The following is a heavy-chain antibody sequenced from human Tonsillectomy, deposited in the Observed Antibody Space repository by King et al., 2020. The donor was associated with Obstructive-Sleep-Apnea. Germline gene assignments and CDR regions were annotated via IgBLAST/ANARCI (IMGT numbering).Heavy chain of an antibody. V-gene: IGHV3-30*03. Sequence: QVQLVESGGGVVQPGRSLRLSCAASGFTFSNSGMHWVRQAPGKGLEWVAVISYDGSNKYYADSVRGRFSISRDNSENTLYLQMNSLRAEDMAVYYCASARVWLGPEVEYDYYGMDVWGPGTTVTVSS. J-gene: IGHJ6*02. CDR1: GFTFSNSG. CDR2: ISYDGSNK. CDR3: ASARVWLGPEVEYDYYGMDV. D-gene: IGHD3-10*01.